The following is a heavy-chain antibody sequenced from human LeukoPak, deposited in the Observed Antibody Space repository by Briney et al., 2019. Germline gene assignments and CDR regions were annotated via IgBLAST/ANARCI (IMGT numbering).Heavy chain of an antibody. J-gene: IGHJ6*04. D-gene: IGHD3-10*01. CDR1: GGSISSYY. V-gene: IGHV4-59*01. CDR2: IYYSGST. Sequence: SETLSLTCTVSGGSISSYYWSWIRQPPGKGLEWIGYIYYSGSTNNNPSLKSRVTISVDTSKNQFSLKLSSATAADTAVYYCARSSSGSYYNFYYYYGMDVRGKGTTVTVSS. CDR3: ARSSSGSYYNFYYYYGMDV.